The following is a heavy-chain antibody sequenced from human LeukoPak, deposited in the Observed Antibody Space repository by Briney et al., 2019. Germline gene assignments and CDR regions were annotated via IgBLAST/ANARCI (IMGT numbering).Heavy chain of an antibody. V-gene: IGHV4-34*01. CDR2: INHSGST. D-gene: IGHD3-3*01. CDR3: AMPYYDFWSGRHNWFDP. CDR1: GGSFSGYY. J-gene: IGHJ5*02. Sequence: SETLSLTCAVYGGSFSGYYWSWIRQPPGKGLEWIGEINHSGSTNYNPSLKSRVTISVDTSKNQFSLKLSSVTAANTAVYYCAMPYYDFWSGRHNWFDPWGQGTLVTVSS.